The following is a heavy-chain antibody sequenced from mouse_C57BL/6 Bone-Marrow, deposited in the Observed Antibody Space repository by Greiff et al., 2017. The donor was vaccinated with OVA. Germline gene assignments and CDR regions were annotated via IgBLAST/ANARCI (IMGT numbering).Heavy chain of an antibody. D-gene: IGHD3-1*01. CDR1: GFTFSSYG. Sequence: EVQVVESGGDLVKPGGSLKLSCAASGFTFSSYGMSWVRQTPDKRLEWVATISSGGSYTYYPDSVKGRFTISRDNAKNTLYLQMSSLKSEDTAMYYCARHNGLFAYWGQGTLVTVSA. CDR3: ARHNGLFAY. CDR2: ISSGGSYT. J-gene: IGHJ3*01. V-gene: IGHV5-6*01.